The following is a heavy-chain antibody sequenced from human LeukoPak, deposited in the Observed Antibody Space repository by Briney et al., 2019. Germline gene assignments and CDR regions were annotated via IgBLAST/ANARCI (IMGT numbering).Heavy chain of an antibody. D-gene: IGHD3-22*01. CDR1: GGSISSSSYY. CDR3: ARANYYDNSGYSRGAFDI. J-gene: IGHJ3*02. Sequence: SETLSLTCTVSGGSISSSSYYWGWIRQPPGKGLEWIGSIYNSGSTYYNPSLKSRVTISVDTSKNHFSLKLSSVTAADTAVYHCARANYYDNSGYSRGAFDIWGQGTMVTVSS. CDR2: IYNSGST. V-gene: IGHV4-39*07.